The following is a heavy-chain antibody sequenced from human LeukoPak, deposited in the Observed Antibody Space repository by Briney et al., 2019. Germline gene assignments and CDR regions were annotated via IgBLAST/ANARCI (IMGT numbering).Heavy chain of an antibody. CDR2: IYSGGST. CDR1: GFTVSSNY. J-gene: IGHJ6*02. CDR3: AGDQTVATSDYYYGMDV. Sequence: GGSLRLSCAASGFTVSSNYMSWVRQAPGKGLEWVSVIYSGGSTYYADSVKGRFTISRDNSKNTLYLQMNSLRAEDTAVYYCAGDQTVATSDYYYGMDVWGQGTTVTVSS. D-gene: IGHD5-12*01. V-gene: IGHV3-66*01.